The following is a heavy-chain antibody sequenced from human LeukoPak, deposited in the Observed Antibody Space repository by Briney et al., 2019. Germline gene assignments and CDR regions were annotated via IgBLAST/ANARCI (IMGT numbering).Heavy chain of an antibody. Sequence: VASVKVSCKASGYTFTSYGISWVRQAPGQGLEWMGWISAYNGNTNYAQKLQGRVTMTPDTSTSTAYMELRSLRSDDTAVYYCARDLSDIVVVPAAIRIGYWGQGTLVTVSS. J-gene: IGHJ4*02. CDR3: ARDLSDIVVVPAAIRIGY. D-gene: IGHD2-2*01. CDR1: GYTFTSYG. CDR2: ISAYNGNT. V-gene: IGHV1-18*01.